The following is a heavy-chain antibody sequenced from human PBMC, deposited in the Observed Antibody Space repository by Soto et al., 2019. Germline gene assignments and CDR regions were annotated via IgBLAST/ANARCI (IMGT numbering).Heavy chain of an antibody. CDR1: GYTFTNYL. CDR2: IFPRDSDT. D-gene: IGHD3-3*01. V-gene: IGHV5-51*01. CDR3: ARIGSIIQQIDY. Sequence: HGDSLNISCQTSGYTFTNYLICLVRHMHGRGLEWMGLIFPRDSDTRYNSSFEGQVTISSDRSIATAYLQWTSLKASDTAIYFCARIGSIIQQIDYWGQGTPVTVSS. J-gene: IGHJ4*02.